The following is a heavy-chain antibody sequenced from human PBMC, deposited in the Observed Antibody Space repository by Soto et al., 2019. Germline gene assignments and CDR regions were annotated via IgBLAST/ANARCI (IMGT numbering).Heavy chain of an antibody. Sequence: QVQLVQSGAEVKKPGDSVNVSGKASGYTFASYGISWVRQAPGQGLEWMGWIGAYNGNTNYAQKLQGRVTMTTDTSTSTAYMELRSLRSDDTAVYYCARNLGYCSSTSCYPEIIYYGMDVWGQGTTVTVSS. CDR3: ARNLGYCSSTSCYPEIIYYGMDV. CDR2: IGAYNGNT. J-gene: IGHJ6*02. D-gene: IGHD2-2*01. V-gene: IGHV1-18*01. CDR1: GYTFASYG.